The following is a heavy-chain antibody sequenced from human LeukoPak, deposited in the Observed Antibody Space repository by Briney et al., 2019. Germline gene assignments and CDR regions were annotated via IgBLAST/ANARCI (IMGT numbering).Heavy chain of an antibody. V-gene: IGHV1-18*01. J-gene: IGHJ4*02. D-gene: IGHD3-22*01. CDR3: ARDSKPDSSGYYNDY. Sequence: GASVKVSCKASGYTFTSYGISWVRQAPGQGLEWMGWISAYNGNTNYAQKLQGRVTMTTDTSTSTAYMELRSLRSDDTAVYYCARDSKPDSSGYYNDYWGQGTLVTVSS. CDR1: GYTFTSYG. CDR2: ISAYNGNT.